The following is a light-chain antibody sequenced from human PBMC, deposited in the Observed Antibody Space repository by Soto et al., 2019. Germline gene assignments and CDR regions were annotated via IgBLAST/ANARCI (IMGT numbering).Light chain of an antibody. J-gene: IGKJ1*01. CDR1: HSVSNNY. CDR2: GAS. CDR3: QQYGISGT. Sequence: EIVLTQSPCTLSLSPGERATLSCRASHSVSNNYLAWYQQKPSQAPRLLIDGASNRAGGISNMFSGSGCGAVFTLTSSRQEEDDLTVYYCQQYGISGTFGHGTKVDIK. V-gene: IGKV3-20*01.